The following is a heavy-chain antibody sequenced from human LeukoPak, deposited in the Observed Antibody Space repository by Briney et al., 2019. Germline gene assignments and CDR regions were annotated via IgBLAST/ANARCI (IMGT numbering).Heavy chain of an antibody. CDR3: ARDMSYYDSNSYSNWFDP. CDR2: IYRSGTT. Sequence: SETLSLTCTVSGGSISSGDYYWSWIRQPPGKGLEWIGRIYRSGTTNSNPSLKSRVTMSVDTSKNKFSLKLSSVTAADTAVYYCARDMSYYDSNSYSNWFDPWGQGTLVTVSS. J-gene: IGHJ5*02. CDR1: GGSISSGDYY. V-gene: IGHV4-61*08. D-gene: IGHD3-22*01.